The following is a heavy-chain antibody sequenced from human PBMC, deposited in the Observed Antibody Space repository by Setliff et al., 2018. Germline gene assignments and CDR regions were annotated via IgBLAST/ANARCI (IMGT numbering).Heavy chain of an antibody. CDR2: ISAYNGHT. J-gene: IGHJ4*02. Sequence: ASVKVSCKASGYTFTSYAFSWVRQAPGQGLEWMGWISAYNGHTNYAQKFQGRVTMTTDTSTSSAYMELRSLRSDDTAVYYCARVSEAAAAGFDYWGQGTLVTVSS. CDR1: GYTFTSYA. V-gene: IGHV1-18*01. D-gene: IGHD6-13*01. CDR3: ARVSEAAAAGFDY.